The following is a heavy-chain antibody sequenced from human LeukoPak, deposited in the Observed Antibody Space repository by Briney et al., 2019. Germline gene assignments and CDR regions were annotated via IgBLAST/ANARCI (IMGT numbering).Heavy chain of an antibody. V-gene: IGHV3-11*01. J-gene: IGHJ6*03. Sequence: KTGGSLRFSGAAYGFTCSDYYMSWIAQAPGKGLEWVSYISSSGSTIYYADSVKGRFTISRDNAKNSLYLQMNSLRAEDTAVYYCARVVMMDIVVVVATNTKADYYYYYMDVWGKGTTVTVSS. CDR2: ISSSGSTI. D-gene: IGHD2-15*01. CDR1: GFTCSDYY. CDR3: ARVVMMDIVVVVATNTKADYYYYYMDV.